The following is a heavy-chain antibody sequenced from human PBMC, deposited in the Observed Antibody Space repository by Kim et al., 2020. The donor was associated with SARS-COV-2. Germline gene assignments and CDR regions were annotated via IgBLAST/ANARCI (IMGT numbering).Heavy chain of an antibody. V-gene: IGHV4-61*01. CDR3: ARDKRDYRNWFDP. Sequence: SETLSLTCTVSGGSVSSGRYYWSWIRQPPGKGLEWIGYIYYSGSTNYNPSLKSRVTISVDTSKNQFSLKLSSVTAADTAVYYCARDKRDYRNWFDPWGQGTPVTVSS. J-gene: IGHJ5*02. CDR2: IYYSGST. CDR1: GGSVSSGRYY. D-gene: IGHD4-17*01.